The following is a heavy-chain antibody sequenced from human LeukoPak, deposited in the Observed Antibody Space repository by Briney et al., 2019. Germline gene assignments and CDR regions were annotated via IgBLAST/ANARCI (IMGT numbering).Heavy chain of an antibody. CDR1: GDSVSSNLVT. D-gene: IGHD3-10*01. V-gene: IGHV6-1*01. CDR3: ARVRGGVFED. Sequence: SQTLSLTCAISGDSVSSNLVTWNWIRQSPSTGLEWLGRTYYRSKWSDDYAVSVQGRIAINPDTSKNQFSLHLNSVIPGDTAVYYCARVRGGVFEDWGQGTLVTVSS. CDR2: TYYRSKWSD. J-gene: IGHJ4*02.